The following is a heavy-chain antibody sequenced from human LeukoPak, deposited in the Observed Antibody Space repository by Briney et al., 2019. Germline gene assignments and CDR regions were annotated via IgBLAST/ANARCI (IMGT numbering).Heavy chain of an antibody. J-gene: IGHJ6*02. CDR3: ARSSTMVRGVIGMDV. CDR2: IYTSGST. V-gene: IGHV4-4*07. CDR1: GGSISSYY. D-gene: IGHD3-10*01. Sequence: SETLSLTCTVSGGSISSYYWSWIRQPAGKGLEWIGRIYTSGSTNYNPSLKSRVTISVDTSKNQFSLKLSSVTAADTAVYYCARSSTMVRGVIGMDVWGQGTTVTVSS.